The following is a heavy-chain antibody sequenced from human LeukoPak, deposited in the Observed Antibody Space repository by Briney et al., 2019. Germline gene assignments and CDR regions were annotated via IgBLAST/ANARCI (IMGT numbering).Heavy chain of an antibody. Sequence: GSSVKVSCKASGGTFSSYAISWVRQAPGQGLEWMGRIIPILGIANYAQKFQGRVTITADKSTSTAYMELSSLRSEDTAVYYCARRIRYSSGYLRWFDPWGQGTLVTVSS. CDR3: ARRIRYSSGYLRWFDP. CDR1: GGTFSSYA. D-gene: IGHD3-22*01. CDR2: IIPILGIA. J-gene: IGHJ5*02. V-gene: IGHV1-69*04.